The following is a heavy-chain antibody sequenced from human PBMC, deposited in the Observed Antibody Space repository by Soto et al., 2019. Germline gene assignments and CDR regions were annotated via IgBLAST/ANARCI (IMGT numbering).Heavy chain of an antibody. J-gene: IGHJ6*02. CDR3: ARDSAGYSSSWYSRYYYYYYGMDV. CDR1: GGSISSGGYY. CDR2: IYYSGST. V-gene: IGHV4-31*03. Sequence: SETLSLTCTVSGGSISSGGYYWSWIRQHPGKGLEWIGYIYYSGSTYYNPSLKSRVTISVDTSKNQFSLKLSSVTAADTAVYYCARDSAGYSSSWYSRYYYYYYGMDVWGQGTTVTVS. D-gene: IGHD6-13*01.